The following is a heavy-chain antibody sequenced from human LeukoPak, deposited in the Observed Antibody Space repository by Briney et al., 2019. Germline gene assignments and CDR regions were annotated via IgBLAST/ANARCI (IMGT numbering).Heavy chain of an antibody. Sequence: SETLSLTCTVSGGSFSGYYWSWIRQPPGKGLEWIGEINHSGSTNYNPSLKSRVTISVDTSKNQFSLKLSSVTAADTAVYYCARQGTMTRGGYWLDPWGQGTLVIVSS. CDR2: INHSGST. CDR1: GGSFSGYY. J-gene: IGHJ5*02. CDR3: ARQGTMTRGGYWLDP. V-gene: IGHV4-34*01. D-gene: IGHD3-10*01.